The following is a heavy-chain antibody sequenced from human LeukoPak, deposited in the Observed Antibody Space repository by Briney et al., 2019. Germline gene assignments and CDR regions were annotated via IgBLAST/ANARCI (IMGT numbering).Heavy chain of an antibody. CDR2: ISWLSGNSDNI. V-gene: IGHV3-9*01. Sequence: PGGSLRLSCAASGFTFSSYNMNWVRQAPGKGLEWVSGISWLSGNSDNIDYADSVKGRFTISRDNGKNSLYLQMNSLRVEDTALYYCVKDLAAAGSRGFDYWGQGTLVTVSS. CDR3: VKDLAAAGSRGFDY. D-gene: IGHD6-13*01. J-gene: IGHJ4*02. CDR1: GFTFSSYN.